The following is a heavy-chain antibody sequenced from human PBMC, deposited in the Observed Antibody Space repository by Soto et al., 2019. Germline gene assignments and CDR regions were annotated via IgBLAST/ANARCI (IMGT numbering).Heavy chain of an antibody. D-gene: IGHD2-15*01. CDR1: GFTFSSYG. J-gene: IGHJ4*02. Sequence: QVQLVESGGGVVQPGRSLRLSCAASGFTFSSYGMHWVRQAPGKGLEWVAVISYDGSNKYYADSVKGRFTISRDNSKNTLDLQMTSLRAEDTAVYYCANLPPKPLTVVLSVDYWGQGTLVTVSS. CDR2: ISYDGSNK. V-gene: IGHV3-30*18. CDR3: ANLPPKPLTVVLSVDY.